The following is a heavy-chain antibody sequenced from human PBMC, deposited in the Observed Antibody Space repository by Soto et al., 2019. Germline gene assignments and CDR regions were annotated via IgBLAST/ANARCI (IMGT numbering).Heavy chain of an antibody. CDR1: AGSFSHYY. Sequence: QVQQQPWGAGLLKPSETLSLTCAVYAGSFSHYYWNWIRQSPGKGLEWIGKIKHSGSSNYNPSLRSRVSIAVAMSKNQFSLRLTSVTAADTAVYYCARGGSSDWQVALDIRGQGTMVTVSS. D-gene: IGHD6-19*01. V-gene: IGHV4-34*01. CDR3: ARGGSSDWQVALDI. J-gene: IGHJ3*02. CDR2: IKHSGSS.